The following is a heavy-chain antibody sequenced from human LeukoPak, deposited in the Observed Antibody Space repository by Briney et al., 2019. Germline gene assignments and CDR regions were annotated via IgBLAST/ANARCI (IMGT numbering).Heavy chain of an antibody. CDR3: ARHSRTYYDFWSDSIDDAFDI. CDR2: IYPGDSDT. D-gene: IGHD3-3*01. CDR1: GYSFTSYW. V-gene: IGHV5-51*01. Sequence: ESLKISCKGSGYSFTSYWIGWVRQMPGKGLEWMGIIYPGDSDTRYSPSFQGQVTISADKSISTAYLQWSSLKASDTAMYYCARHSRTYYDFWSDSIDDAFDIWGQGTMVTVSS. J-gene: IGHJ3*02.